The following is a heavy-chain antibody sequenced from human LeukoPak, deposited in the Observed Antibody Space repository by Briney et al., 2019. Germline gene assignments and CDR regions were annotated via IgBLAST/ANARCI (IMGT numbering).Heavy chain of an antibody. CDR1: GDSINSLDL. V-gene: IGHV4-4*02. Sequence: PSGTLSLTCTVSGDSINSLDLWSWVRQPPGKGLEWIGEMYLSGTTHSNPSVKSRFTISIDKAKNQFFLNLGSVTAADTAVYYCAGLVGRYSSGLYYYYFDYWGQGTLVTVSS. J-gene: IGHJ4*02. D-gene: IGHD3-22*01. CDR3: AGLVGRYSSGLYYYYFDY. CDR2: MYLSGTT.